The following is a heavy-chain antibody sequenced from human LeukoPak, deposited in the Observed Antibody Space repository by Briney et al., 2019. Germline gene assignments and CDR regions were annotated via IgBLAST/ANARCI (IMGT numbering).Heavy chain of an antibody. V-gene: IGHV5-51*01. CDR3: ARQRFTMRAYAGNWFDP. CDR2: IYPGDSDT. Sequence: ESLKISCKGSGYSFTSYWIGWVRQMPGKGLEWMGIIYPGDSDTRYSPSFQGRVTISADKSISTAYLQWSSLKASDTAMYYCARQRFTMRAYAGNWFDPWGQGTLVTVSS. J-gene: IGHJ5*02. CDR1: GYSFTSYW. D-gene: IGHD3-10*01.